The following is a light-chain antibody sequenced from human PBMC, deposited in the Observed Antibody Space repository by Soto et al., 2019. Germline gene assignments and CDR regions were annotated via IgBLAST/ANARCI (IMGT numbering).Light chain of an antibody. J-gene: IGKJ2*01. CDR1: QGISSY. CDR3: QQYYNYPQT. Sequence: AIRMTQSPSSFSASTGDRVTITCRASQGISSYLAWYQQKPGKAPKLLTYAASTLQSGVPSRFSGSGSGTDFTLTSSGLQSEDFATYYCQQYYNYPQTFGQGNKLEIK. CDR2: AAS. V-gene: IGKV1-8*01.